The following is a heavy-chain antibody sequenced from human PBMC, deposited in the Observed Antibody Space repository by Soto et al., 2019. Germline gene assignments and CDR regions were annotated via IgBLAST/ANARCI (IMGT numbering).Heavy chain of an antibody. CDR2: IYNSGST. CDR3: ATLPPRIVVVVLPIPS. D-gene: IGHD2-15*01. Sequence: SETLSLTCTVSGASISSYYWSWIRQPPGKGLEWIGYIYNSGSTNYNPSLKSRVTISVDTSKNQFSLKLSSVTAADTAVYYCATLPPRIVVVVLPIPSWGQGTLVTVS. J-gene: IGHJ4*02. CDR1: GASISSYY. V-gene: IGHV4-59*01.